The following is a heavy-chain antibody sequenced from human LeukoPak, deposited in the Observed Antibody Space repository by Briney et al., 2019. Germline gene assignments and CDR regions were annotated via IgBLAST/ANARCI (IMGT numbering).Heavy chain of an antibody. CDR2: ISGSGGST. D-gene: IGHD2/OR15-2a*01. V-gene: IGHV3-23*01. Sequence: GGSLRLSCVASGFIFSSYGMSWVRQAPGKGLEWVSGISGSGGSTYYADSVKGRFTISRDNSKNTLYLQMDNLRAEDTAVYYCAKVPDNRPVHAFYIWGQGTMVTVSS. J-gene: IGHJ3*02. CDR1: GFIFSSYG. CDR3: AKVPDNRPVHAFYI.